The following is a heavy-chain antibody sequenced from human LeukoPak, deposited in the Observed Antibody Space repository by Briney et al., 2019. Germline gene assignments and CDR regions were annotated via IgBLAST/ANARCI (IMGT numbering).Heavy chain of an antibody. CDR2: IDIDGTGT. J-gene: IGHJ5*02. CDR1: GFTFTNYW. V-gene: IGHV3-74*01. Sequence: PGGSLRLSCAASGFTFTNYWMHWVRQAPGKGLVWVSRIDIDGTGTSYADSVKGRFTISRDNAKNSLYLQMNSLRAEDTAVYHCARSYGSGSYYNDWFDPWGQGTLVTVSS. CDR3: ARSYGSGSYYNDWFDP. D-gene: IGHD3-10*01.